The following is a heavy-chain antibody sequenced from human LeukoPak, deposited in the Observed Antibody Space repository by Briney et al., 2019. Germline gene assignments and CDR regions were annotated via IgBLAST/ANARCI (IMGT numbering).Heavy chain of an antibody. J-gene: IGHJ4*02. Sequence: QPGGSLRLSCAASGFTVSNNYMRWVRQAPGKGLEWVSLIYSGGATFYADAVKGRFTISRDGSKNTLYLQMNSLRAEDTAVYYCARDPPAVAANTYVWGQGTLVTVSS. D-gene: IGHD6-6*01. CDR2: IYSGGAT. CDR3: ARDPPAVAANTYV. CDR1: GFTVSNNY. V-gene: IGHV3-66*01.